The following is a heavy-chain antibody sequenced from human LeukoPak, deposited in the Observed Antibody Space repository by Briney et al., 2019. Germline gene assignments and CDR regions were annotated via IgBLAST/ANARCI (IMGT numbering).Heavy chain of an antibody. CDR1: GFTFSSHA. CDR2: IRGSSDAI. Sequence: GGSLRLSCAASGFTFSSHAMSWVRQAPGKGLEWISLIRGSSDAIGYADSVRGRFTISRDNSRNTVSLQMNNLRAEDTAVYYCAKGQSASSTFDSWGQGTLVTVSS. CDR3: AKGQSASSTFDS. J-gene: IGHJ4*02. V-gene: IGHV3-23*01.